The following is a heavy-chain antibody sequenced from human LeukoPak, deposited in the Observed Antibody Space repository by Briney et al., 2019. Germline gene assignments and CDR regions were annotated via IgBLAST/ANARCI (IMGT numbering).Heavy chain of an antibody. CDR1: GGSISSGDYY. V-gene: IGHV4-30-4*01. CDR2: IYYSGST. D-gene: IGHD3-10*01. Sequence: PSETLSLTCTVSGGSISSGDYYWRWIRQPPGKGLEWIVYIYYSGSTYYNPSLKSRVTISVDTSKNQFSLKLSSVTAADTAVYYCARGPGRWVRGVINWFDPWGQGTLVTVSS. CDR3: ARGPGRWVRGVINWFDP. J-gene: IGHJ5*02.